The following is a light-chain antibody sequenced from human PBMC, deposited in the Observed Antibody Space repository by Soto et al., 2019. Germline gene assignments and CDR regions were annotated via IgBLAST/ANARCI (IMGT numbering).Light chain of an antibody. V-gene: IGLV2-14*01. CDR2: EVS. J-gene: IGLJ1*01. CDR3: SSYTSSSTRV. Sequence: QSVLTQPASVSGSPGQSITISCTGTSSDVGGYNYVSWYQQHPGKAPKLMIYEVSNRPSGVSNRFSGSKSGNTASLTISGLQAEDEDDYYCSSYTSSSTRVFGPGTKVT. CDR1: SSDVGGYNY.